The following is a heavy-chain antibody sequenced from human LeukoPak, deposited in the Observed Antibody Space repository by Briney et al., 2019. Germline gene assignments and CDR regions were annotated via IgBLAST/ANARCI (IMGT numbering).Heavy chain of an antibody. D-gene: IGHD6-19*01. CDR2: ISYDGSNK. CDR1: GFTFSSYA. V-gene: IGHV3-30-3*01. Sequence: PGRSLRLSCAASGFTFSSYARPWVRQAPGKGLEWVAVISYDGSNKYYADSVKGRFTISRDNSKNTLYLQMNSLRAEDTAVYYCARDSGSSGWYLISYYFAYWGQGTLVTVSS. J-gene: IGHJ4*02. CDR3: ARDSGSSGWYLISYYFAY.